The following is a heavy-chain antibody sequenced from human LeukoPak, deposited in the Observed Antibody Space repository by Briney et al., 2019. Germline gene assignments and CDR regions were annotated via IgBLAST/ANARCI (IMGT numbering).Heavy chain of an antibody. V-gene: IGHV4-4*07. Sequence: SETLSPTCTVAGGSISTYYWTWLRQPAGKGLEWIGRISSSGSTNYNPSLKSRVTMSVDTSKNQFSLKLTSVTAADTAVYYCAREGRSSSSGYWGQGTLVTVSS. J-gene: IGHJ4*02. CDR1: GGSISTYY. CDR2: ISSSGST. D-gene: IGHD6-6*01. CDR3: AREGRSSSSGY.